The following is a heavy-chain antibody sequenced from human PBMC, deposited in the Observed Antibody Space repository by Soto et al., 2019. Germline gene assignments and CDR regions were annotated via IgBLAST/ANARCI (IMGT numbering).Heavy chain of an antibody. V-gene: IGHV3-30*03. CDR3: VRVVVVIPPGYYDAKDV. CDR2: ISYDGRNK. D-gene: IGHD3-22*01. Sequence: PGGALRLSCAASGFTFSSYGMHWVRQAPGKGLEWVAVISYDGRNKNYADSVKGRFTISRDNSKNTLYLQMNSLRAEDTAVYYCVRVVVVIPPGYYDAKDVWSQGTTVT. J-gene: IGHJ6*02. CDR1: GFTFSSYG.